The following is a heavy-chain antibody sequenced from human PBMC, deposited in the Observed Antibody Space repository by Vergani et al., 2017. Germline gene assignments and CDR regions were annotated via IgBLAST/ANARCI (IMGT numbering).Heavy chain of an antibody. J-gene: IGHJ4*02. V-gene: IGHV1-69*13. D-gene: IGHD6-13*01. CDR2: IIPIFGTA. CDR3: ARDLPYSSSPYYFDY. CDR1: GGTFSSYA. Sequence: QVQLVQSGAEVKKPGSSVKVSCKASGGTFSSYAISWVRQAPGQGLEWMGRIIPIFGTANYALKFQGRVTITADESTSTAYMELSSLRSEDTAVYYCARDLPYSSSPYYFDYWGQGTLVTVSS.